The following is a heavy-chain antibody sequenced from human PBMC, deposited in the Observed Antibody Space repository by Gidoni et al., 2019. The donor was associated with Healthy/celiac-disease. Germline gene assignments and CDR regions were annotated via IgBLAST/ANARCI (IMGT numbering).Heavy chain of an antibody. J-gene: IGHJ6*02. CDR3: ARGEQWLVYYYYYGMDV. CDR2: ISAGKGNT. Sequence: QVQLVQSGAAVKKPGASVKVSCKASGYTFTSYAMHWVRQAPGQRLEWIGWISAGKGNTKYSQKFQGRVTITRDTSASTDYMELSSLRSEDTAGYYCARGEQWLVYYYYYGMDVWGQGTTVTVSS. D-gene: IGHD6-19*01. V-gene: IGHV1-3*01. CDR1: GYTFTSYA.